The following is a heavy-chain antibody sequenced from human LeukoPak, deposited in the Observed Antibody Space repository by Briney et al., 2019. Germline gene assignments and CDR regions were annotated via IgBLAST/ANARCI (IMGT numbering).Heavy chain of an antibody. D-gene: IGHD5-18*01. Sequence: ASVKVSCKVSGYTLTELSMHWVRQAPAKGLEWMGGFDPEDGETIYAQKFQGRVTMTEDTSTDTAYMELSSLRSEDTAVYYCATVSTRDSYVDYFDYWGQGTLATVSS. CDR1: GYTLTELS. CDR3: ATVSTRDSYVDYFDY. V-gene: IGHV1-24*01. J-gene: IGHJ4*02. CDR2: FDPEDGET.